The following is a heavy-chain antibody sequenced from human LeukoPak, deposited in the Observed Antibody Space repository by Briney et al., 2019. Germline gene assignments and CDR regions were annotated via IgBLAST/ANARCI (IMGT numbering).Heavy chain of an antibody. CDR1: KFTFSDYS. J-gene: IGHJ4*02. CDR3: ARDPGSSSWYLTLEGGYYFDY. Sequence: SGGSLRLSCAASKFTFSDYSMSWVRQAPGKGLEWVSSISSIRNYIYYADSVKGRFTVSRDNAKNSLYLQMNSLRAEDTAVYYCARDPGSSSWYLTLEGGYYFDYWGQGTLVTVSS. CDR2: ISSIRNYI. D-gene: IGHD6-13*01. V-gene: IGHV3-21*01.